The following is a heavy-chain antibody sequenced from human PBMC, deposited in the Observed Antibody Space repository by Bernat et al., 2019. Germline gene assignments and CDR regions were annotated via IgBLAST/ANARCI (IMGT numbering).Heavy chain of an antibody. V-gene: IGHV3-23*01. Sequence: EVQLLESGGVLVQPGGSLRLSCAASGLTFSSYAMIWVRQAPGKGLEWGSAISCSGGSTYYADSVKGRFTISRDNSKNTLYLQMNSLRAEDTAVYYCAKGRGSYYYGSGSFKYYYYYGMDVWGQGTTVTVSS. J-gene: IGHJ6*02. D-gene: IGHD3-10*01. CDR1: GLTFSSYA. CDR3: AKGRGSYYYGSGSFKYYYYYGMDV. CDR2: ISCSGGST.